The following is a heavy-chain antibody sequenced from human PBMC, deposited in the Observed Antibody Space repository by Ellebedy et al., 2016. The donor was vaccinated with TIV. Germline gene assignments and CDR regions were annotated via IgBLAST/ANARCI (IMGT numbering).Heavy chain of an antibody. CDR2: IYYSGST. J-gene: IGHJ6*02. CDR1: GGSISSYY. V-gene: IGHV4-59*08. Sequence: MPSETLSLTCTVSGGSISSYYWSWIRQPPGKGLEWIGYIYYSGSTNYNPSLKSRVTISVDTSKNQFSLKLSSVTAADTAVYYCGRHLRGYGWGAYYDFWSGPPYYYGMDVWGQGTTVTVSS. D-gene: IGHD3-3*01. CDR3: GRHLRGYGWGAYYDFWSGPPYYYGMDV.